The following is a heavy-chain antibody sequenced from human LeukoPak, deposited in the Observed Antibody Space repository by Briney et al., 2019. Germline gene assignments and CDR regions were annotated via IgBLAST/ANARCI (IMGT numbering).Heavy chain of an antibody. CDR1: GFTFSSHW. J-gene: IGHJ4*02. Sequence: GSLRLSCVASGFTFSSHWMHWVRQAPGSGLVWVSRVNSDGSRTSYADSVKGRFTISRDNAKNTLYLQMNSLRAEDMAVYYCAKDVGKWESLHFFDYWGQGTLVTVSS. V-gene: IGHV3-74*01. CDR3: AKDVGKWESLHFFDY. CDR2: VNSDGSRT. D-gene: IGHD1-26*01.